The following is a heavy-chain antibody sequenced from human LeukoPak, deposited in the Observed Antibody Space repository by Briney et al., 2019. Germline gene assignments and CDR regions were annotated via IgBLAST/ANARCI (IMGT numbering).Heavy chain of an antibody. CDR1: GFTFSSYS. V-gene: IGHV3-48*02. Sequence: PGGSLRLSCAASGFTFSSYSMNWVRQAPGKGLEWVSYISSSSSTIYYADSVKGRFTISRDNAKNSLYLQMNSLRDEDTAVYYCARGAALGYDYVWGSYRYYGMDYWGQGTLVTVSS. CDR3: ARGAALGYDYVWGSYRYYGMDY. J-gene: IGHJ4*02. D-gene: IGHD3-16*02. CDR2: ISSSSSTI.